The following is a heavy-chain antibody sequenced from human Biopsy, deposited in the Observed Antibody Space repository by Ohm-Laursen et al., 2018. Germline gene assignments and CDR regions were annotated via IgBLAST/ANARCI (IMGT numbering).Heavy chain of an antibody. CDR1: GGSIISYY. V-gene: IGHV4-59*01. Sequence: PGTLSLTCGVSGGSIISYYWTWIRQPPGKGLEWIGHVYNGGITNYNPSLKSRVTISKDTSKNQFSLQVNSVTAADTAVYYCARTPRDSFWSGSYKRGLWFDPWGQGTLVSVSS. CDR2: VYNGGIT. D-gene: IGHD3-3*01. CDR3: ARTPRDSFWSGSYKRGLWFDP. J-gene: IGHJ5*02.